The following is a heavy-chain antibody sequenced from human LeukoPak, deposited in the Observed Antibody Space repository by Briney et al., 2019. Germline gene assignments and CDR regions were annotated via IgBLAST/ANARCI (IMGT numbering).Heavy chain of an antibody. J-gene: IGHJ4*02. D-gene: IGHD3-3*01. CDR2: IIPIFGTA. V-gene: IGHV1-69*05. CDR1: GGTFSSYA. CDR3: ARGKYYDFWSGYSY. Sequence: SVKVSCKASGGTFSSYAISWVRQAPGQGLEWMGRIIPIFGTANYAQKLQGRVTITTDESTSTAYMELSSLRSEDTAVYYCARGKYYDFWSGYSYWGQGTLVTVSS.